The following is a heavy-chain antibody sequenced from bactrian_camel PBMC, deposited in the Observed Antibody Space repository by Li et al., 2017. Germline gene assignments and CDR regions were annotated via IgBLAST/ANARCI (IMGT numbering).Heavy chain of an antibody. CDR2: LDQTGNA. V-gene: IGHV3S53*01. D-gene: IGHD1*01. J-gene: IGHJ4*01. Sequence: HVQLVESGGGSVQAGGSLRLSCSASGYTISSDCMAWFRQVPGKEREGVAGLDQTGNAMYAESVKGRFTISKDNAKNTLYLQLNGLQTEDTAMYTCQTICGRFRSFGRGTQVTVS. CDR1: GYTISSDC.